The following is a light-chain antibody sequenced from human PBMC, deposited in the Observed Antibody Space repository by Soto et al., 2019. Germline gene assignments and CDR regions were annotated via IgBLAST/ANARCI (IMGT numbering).Light chain of an antibody. Sequence: QPVLTQPPSTSGSPGQSVAISCTGTSSDVGGYNDVSWYQQHPGKAPKLMIYEVTKRPSGVPDRFSGSKSGNTASLTVSGLQADDEADYYCSSKAGSNNLGVVFGGGTQLTVL. J-gene: IGLJ2*01. CDR2: EVT. V-gene: IGLV2-8*01. CDR1: SSDVGGYND. CDR3: SSKAGSNNLGVV.